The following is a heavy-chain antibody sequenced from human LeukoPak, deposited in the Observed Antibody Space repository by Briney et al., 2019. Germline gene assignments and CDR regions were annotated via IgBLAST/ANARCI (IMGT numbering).Heavy chain of an antibody. CDR1: GLTFSSYS. V-gene: IGHV3-21*01. D-gene: IGHD1-26*01. CDR2: ITSSSIYI. J-gene: IGHJ4*02. CDR3: ARDRQREVDY. Sequence: GGSLRLSCAASGLTFSSYSMNWVRQAPGKGLEWVSSITSSSIYIYYADSVKGRFTISRGNAKNSLYLQMNSLRAEDTAVYYCARDRQREVDYWGQGTLVTVSS.